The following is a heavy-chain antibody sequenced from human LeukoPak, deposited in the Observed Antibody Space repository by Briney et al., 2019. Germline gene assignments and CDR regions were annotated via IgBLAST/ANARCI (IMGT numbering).Heavy chain of an antibody. V-gene: IGHV1-18*01. CDR1: GYTFTSYG. CDR2: ISTYNGNT. J-gene: IGHJ3*02. Sequence: GASVKVSCKASGYTFTSYGISWVRQAPGQGLEWMGWISTYNGNTNHAQKLQGRVTMTTHTSTTTAYMELRSLRSDDTAVYYCARDGRCSGGSCYSEAFDIWGQGTMVTVSS. D-gene: IGHD2-15*01. CDR3: ARDGRCSGGSCYSEAFDI.